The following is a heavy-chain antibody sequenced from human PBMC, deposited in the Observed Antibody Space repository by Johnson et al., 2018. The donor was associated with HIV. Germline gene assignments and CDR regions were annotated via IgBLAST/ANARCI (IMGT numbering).Heavy chain of an antibody. CDR3: AKGLAGAFDI. CDR2: IAYDGSNK. CDR1: GFTFSSYA. D-gene: IGHD6-19*01. Sequence: QVQLVESGGGLVQPGGSLRVSCAASGFTFSSYAMHWVRQAPGKGLEWVAVIAYDGSNKYYADSVKGRFSISRDIAKNSLYLQMNSLRAEDTAVYRCAKGLAGAFDIWGQGTMVTVSS. V-gene: IGHV3-30*04. J-gene: IGHJ3*02.